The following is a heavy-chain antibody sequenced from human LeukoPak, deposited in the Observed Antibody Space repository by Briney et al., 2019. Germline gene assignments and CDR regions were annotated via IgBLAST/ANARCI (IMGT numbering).Heavy chain of an antibody. Sequence: ASVKVSCKASGYTFTGYYMHWVRQAPGQGLEWMGWINLNSGGTDYAQKFQGRVTMTRDTSISTAYMELSRLRSGDTAVYYCAPHYYGSGSFDYWGQGTLVTVSS. D-gene: IGHD3-10*01. J-gene: IGHJ4*02. CDR2: INLNSGGT. CDR1: GYTFTGYY. V-gene: IGHV1-2*02. CDR3: APHYYGSGSFDY.